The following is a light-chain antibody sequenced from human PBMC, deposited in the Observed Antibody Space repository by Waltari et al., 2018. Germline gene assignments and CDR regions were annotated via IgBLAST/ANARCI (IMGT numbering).Light chain of an antibody. CDR1: SSAVGSYDL. V-gene: IGLV2-23*02. CDR3: CSYVARSFYV. J-gene: IGLJ1*01. CDR2: EVS. Sequence: QSALTQPASVSGSPGQSITISCIGTSSAVGSYDLVSWYQQHPGKAPKLLIYEVSNWPSGVSTRFSGSKSGTTASLTISGLQAEDEADYYCCSYVARSFYVFGTGTKVTV.